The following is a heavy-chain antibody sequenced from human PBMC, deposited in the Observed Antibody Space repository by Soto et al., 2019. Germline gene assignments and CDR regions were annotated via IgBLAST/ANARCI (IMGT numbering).Heavy chain of an antibody. J-gene: IGHJ3*02. V-gene: IGHV1-3*01. CDR1: GYTFTSYS. CDR3: ARDSAAGTGAFDI. D-gene: IGHD6-13*01. CDR2: INAGNGNT. Sequence: ASVKVSCKASGYTFTSYSMHWVREAPGQRLEWMGWINAGNGNTKYSQKFQGRVTITRDTSASTAYMELSSLRSEDTAVYYCARDSAAGTGAFDIWGQGTMVTVSS.